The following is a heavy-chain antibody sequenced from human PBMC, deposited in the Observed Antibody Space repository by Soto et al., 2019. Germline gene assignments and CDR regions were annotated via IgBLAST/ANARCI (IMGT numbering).Heavy chain of an antibody. V-gene: IGHV3-48*03. D-gene: IGHD1-1*01. Sequence: ESGGGLVQPGGSPRLSCAASGFTFSSYEMNWVRQAPGKGLEWVSYISSSGSTIYYADSVKGRFTISRDNAKNSLYLQMNSLRAEDTAVYYCGIKLERKREAYYFDYWGQGTLVTVSS. CDR2: ISSSGSTI. CDR1: GFTFSSYE. CDR3: GIKLERKREAYYFDY. J-gene: IGHJ4*02.